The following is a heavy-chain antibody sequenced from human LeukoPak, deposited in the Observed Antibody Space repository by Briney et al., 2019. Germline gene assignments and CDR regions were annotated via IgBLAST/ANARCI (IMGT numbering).Heavy chain of an antibody. Sequence: SVKVSCKSSGGTFSSYAISWVRQAPGQGLEWMGGIIPIFGTANYAQKFQGRVTMTRDTSTSTVYMELSSLRSEDTAVYYCARSQYCGGDCYSAFDYWGQGTLVTVSS. CDR1: GGTFSSYA. D-gene: IGHD2-21*02. CDR2: IIPIFGTA. CDR3: ARSQYCGGDCYSAFDY. J-gene: IGHJ4*02. V-gene: IGHV1-69*05.